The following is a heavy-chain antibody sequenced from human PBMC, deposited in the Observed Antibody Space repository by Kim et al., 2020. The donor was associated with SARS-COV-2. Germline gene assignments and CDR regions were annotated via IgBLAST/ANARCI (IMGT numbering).Heavy chain of an antibody. Sequence: GGSLRLSCAASGFTFSSYAMHWVRQAPGKGLEWVAVISYDGSNKYYADSVKGRFTISRDNSKNTLYLQMNSLRAEDTAVYYCARSRNDDIAVADAYTFDIWGQGTMVTVSS. CDR2: ISYDGSNK. D-gene: IGHD6-19*01. CDR3: ARSRNDDIAVADAYTFDI. J-gene: IGHJ3*02. CDR1: GFTFSSYA. V-gene: IGHV3-30*04.